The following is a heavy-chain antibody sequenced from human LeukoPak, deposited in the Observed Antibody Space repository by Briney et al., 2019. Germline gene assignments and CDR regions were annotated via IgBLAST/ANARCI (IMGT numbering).Heavy chain of an antibody. CDR3: ARSSDSDYYYYFDY. D-gene: IGHD4-11*01. CDR2: ISSSSSTI. CDR1: GFTFSSYS. J-gene: IGHJ4*02. Sequence: GGSLRLSCAASGFTFSSYSMNWVRQAPGKGLEWVSYISSSSSTIYYADSVKGRFTISRDNAKNSLYLQMNSLRAEDTAVYYCARSSDSDYYYYFDYWGQGTLVTVSS. V-gene: IGHV3-48*01.